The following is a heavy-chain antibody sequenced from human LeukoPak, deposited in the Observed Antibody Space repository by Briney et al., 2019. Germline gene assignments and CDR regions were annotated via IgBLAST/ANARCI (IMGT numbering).Heavy chain of an antibody. D-gene: IGHD6-19*01. Sequence: SQTLSLTCTVSGGSISSGDYYWSWIRQPPGKGLEWIGYIYYSGSTYYNPSLKSRVTISVDTSKNQFSLKLSSVTAADTVVYYCARQYSSGWYQIDYWGQGTLVTVSS. CDR3: ARQYSSGWYQIDY. CDR2: IYYSGST. V-gene: IGHV4-30-4*08. CDR1: GGSISSGDYY. J-gene: IGHJ4*02.